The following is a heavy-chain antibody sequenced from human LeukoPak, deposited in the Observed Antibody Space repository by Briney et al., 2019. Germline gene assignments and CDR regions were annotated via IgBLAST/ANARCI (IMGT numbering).Heavy chain of an antibody. CDR2: IKSKTDGGTT. CDR3: ARGYGSGPFYFDY. D-gene: IGHD3-10*01. Sequence: GGSLRLSCAASGFTFSNAWMSWVRQAPGKGLEWVGRIKSKTDGGTTDYAAPVKGRFTIARDDSKTSLFLQMNSLKTEDTAVYYCARGYGSGPFYFDYWGQGTLVTVSS. CDR1: GFTFSNAW. J-gene: IGHJ4*02. V-gene: IGHV3-15*01.